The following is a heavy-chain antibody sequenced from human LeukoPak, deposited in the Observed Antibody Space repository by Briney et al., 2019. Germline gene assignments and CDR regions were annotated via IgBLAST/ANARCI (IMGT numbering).Heavy chain of an antibody. V-gene: IGHV1-3*03. D-gene: IGHD3-16*02. Sequence: GASVKVSCKASGYTFTSYAMHWVRQAPGQRLEWMGWINAGNGNTKYSQEFQGRVTITRDTSASTAYMELSSLRSEDMAVYYCAILEFSGDAFDIWGQGTMVTVSS. CDR1: GYTFTSYA. CDR2: INAGNGNT. J-gene: IGHJ3*02. CDR3: AILEFSGDAFDI.